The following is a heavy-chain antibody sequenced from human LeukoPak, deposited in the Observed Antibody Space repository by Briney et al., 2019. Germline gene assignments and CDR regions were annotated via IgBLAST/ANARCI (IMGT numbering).Heavy chain of an antibody. CDR3: ARYCSGGSCYRWFDP. D-gene: IGHD2-15*01. CDR2: ISSSSSNI. J-gene: IGHJ5*02. V-gene: IGHV3-21*01. CDR1: GFTFSSYS. Sequence: GWSLRLSCAASGFTFSSYSMNWVRQAPGKGREWVSSISSSSSNIYYADSVKGRFTISRDNAKNSLYLQMNSLRAEDTAVYYCARYCSGGSCYRWFDPWGQGTLVTVSS.